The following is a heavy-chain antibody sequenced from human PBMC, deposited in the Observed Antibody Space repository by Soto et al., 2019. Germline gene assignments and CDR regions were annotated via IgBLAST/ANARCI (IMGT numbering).Heavy chain of an antibody. Sequence: TVSGGSISSYYWSWIRQPPGKGLEWIGYIYYSGSTNYNPSLKSRVTISVDTSKNQFSLKLSSVTAADTAVYYCARGEDYYDSSGYYYNYYGMDVWGQGTTVTVSS. V-gene: IGHV4-59*01. CDR3: ARGEDYYDSSGYYYNYYGMDV. CDR1: GGSISSYY. J-gene: IGHJ6*02. CDR2: IYYSGST. D-gene: IGHD3-22*01.